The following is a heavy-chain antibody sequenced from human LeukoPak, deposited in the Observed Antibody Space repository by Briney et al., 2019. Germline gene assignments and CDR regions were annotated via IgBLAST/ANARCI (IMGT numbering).Heavy chain of an antibody. D-gene: IGHD2-2*01. CDR1: GLPYTSSD. Sequence: GPTVKVFCKASGLPYTSSDVQWVRRARGQPLEWIGWIVFGRGNTNYAQNFQEGDNVTRDMSTSTAYMELSSLRSEDTAVYYCAAGWVTAATDAFDIWGQGTMVTVSS. V-gene: IGHV1-58*01. CDR2: IVFGRGNT. CDR3: AAGWVTAATDAFDI. J-gene: IGHJ3*02.